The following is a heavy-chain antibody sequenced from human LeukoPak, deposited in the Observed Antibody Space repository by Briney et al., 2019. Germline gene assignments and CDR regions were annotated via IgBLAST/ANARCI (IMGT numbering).Heavy chain of an antibody. V-gene: IGHV1-2*02. D-gene: IGHD6-19*01. CDR1: GYTFTGYY. J-gene: IGHJ4*02. Sequence: GASVKVSCKASGYTFTGYYMHWVRQAPGQGLEWMGWINPNSGGTNYAQKFQGRVTMTRDTSISTAYMELSRLRSDDTAVYYCARLEPSIAVAGTGHDYWGQGTLVTVSS. CDR2: INPNSGGT. CDR3: ARLEPSIAVAGTGHDY.